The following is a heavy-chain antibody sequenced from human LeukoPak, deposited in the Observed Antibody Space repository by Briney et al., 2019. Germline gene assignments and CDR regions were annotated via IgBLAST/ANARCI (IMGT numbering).Heavy chain of an antibody. CDR3: ARDRNGDYAY. Sequence: GASVTVSCTASGGTFSIYAISWVRQAPGQGLEWMGGIIPIFGTANYAQKFQGRVTITADESTSTAYMELSSLRSEDTAVYYCARDRNGDYAYWGQGTLVTVSS. CDR2: IIPIFGTA. CDR1: GGTFSIYA. V-gene: IGHV1-69*13. D-gene: IGHD4-17*01. J-gene: IGHJ4*02.